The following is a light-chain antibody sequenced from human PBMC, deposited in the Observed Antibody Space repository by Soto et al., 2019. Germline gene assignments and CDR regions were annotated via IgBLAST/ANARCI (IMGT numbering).Light chain of an antibody. CDR2: RSS. V-gene: IGLV1-44*01. CDR3: ALWDDNLNGPV. CDR1: SSNIGGHF. J-gene: IGLJ3*02. Sequence: QSVLTQPPSASGTPGQRITISCSGTSSNIGGHFVNWYQQFPGTAPKLLIYRSSQRPSGVPDRFSGSKSGTSASLAISGLQSGDEADYYCALWDDNLNGPVFGGGTKVTVL.